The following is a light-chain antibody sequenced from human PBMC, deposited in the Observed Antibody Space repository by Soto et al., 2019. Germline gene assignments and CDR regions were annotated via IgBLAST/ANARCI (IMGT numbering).Light chain of an antibody. CDR1: NMGSKR. CDR2: DDS. Sequence: SYELTQPPSVSVAPGQTARITCGGNNMGSKRVHWYQQKPGQAPVLVVYDDSDRPSGIPERFSGSNSGNTATLSISRVEAGDEADYYCQVWDSNSVYVFGTGTKVTVL. CDR3: QVWDSNSVYV. V-gene: IGLV3-21*02. J-gene: IGLJ1*01.